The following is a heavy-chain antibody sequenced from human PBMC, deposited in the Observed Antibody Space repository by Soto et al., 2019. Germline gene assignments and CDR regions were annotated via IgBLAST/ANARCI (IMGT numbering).Heavy chain of an antibody. CDR2: IIPIFGTA. J-gene: IGHJ4*02. CDR1: GGTFSSYA. Sequence: QVQLVQSGAEVKKPGSSVEVSCKASGGTFSSYAISWVRQAPGQGLEWMGGIIPIFGTANYAQKFQGRVTITADKSTSTAYMELSSLRSEDTAVYYCARGYYYDSSGYYYDYFDYWGQGTLVTVSS. CDR3: ARGYYYDSSGYYYDYFDY. V-gene: IGHV1-69*06. D-gene: IGHD3-22*01.